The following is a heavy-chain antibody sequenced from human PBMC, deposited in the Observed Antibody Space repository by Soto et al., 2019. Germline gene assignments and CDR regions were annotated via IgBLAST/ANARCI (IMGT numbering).Heavy chain of an antibody. Sequence: QVHLVQSGAEVKKPGASVKVSCKGSGYDFTTYVITWVRQAPGQGLEWMGWISDHNGNTNYAQQLQGRVTVTRDTSTSTAYMELRSLRSDDPAVYYCARGRYGDYWGQGALVTVSS. CDR3: ARGRYGDY. V-gene: IGHV1-18*01. CDR1: GYDFTTYV. D-gene: IGHD1-1*01. CDR2: ISDHNGNT. J-gene: IGHJ4*02.